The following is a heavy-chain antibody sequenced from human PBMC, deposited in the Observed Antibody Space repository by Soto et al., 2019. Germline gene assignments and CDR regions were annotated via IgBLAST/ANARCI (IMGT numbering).Heavy chain of an antibody. CDR1: GFTFSSYW. CDR2: IKQDGSEK. Sequence: PGGSLRLSCAASGFTFSSYWMSWVRQAPGKGLEWVANIKQDGSEKYYVDSVKGRFTFSRDNAKNSLYLQMNSLRAEDTAVYYCARDQPDYYYYYYMDVWGKGTTVTVSS. CDR3: ARDQPDYYYYYYMDV. V-gene: IGHV3-7*01. J-gene: IGHJ6*03.